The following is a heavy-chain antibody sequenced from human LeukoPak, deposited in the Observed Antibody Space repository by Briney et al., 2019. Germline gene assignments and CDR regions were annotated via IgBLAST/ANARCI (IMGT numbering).Heavy chain of an antibody. D-gene: IGHD3-9*01. CDR3: ARDHVNYDSLTGGFDP. CDR1: GGSISSYY. V-gene: IGHV4-4*07. CDR2: IYTSGST. J-gene: IGHJ5*02. Sequence: PSVTLSLTCTVSGGSISSYYWSWIRQPAGKGLEWLGRIYTSGSTNYNPSLKSRVTLSVDTSKNQFSLKLSSVTAADTAVYYCARDHVNYDSLTGGFDPWGQGTLVTVSS.